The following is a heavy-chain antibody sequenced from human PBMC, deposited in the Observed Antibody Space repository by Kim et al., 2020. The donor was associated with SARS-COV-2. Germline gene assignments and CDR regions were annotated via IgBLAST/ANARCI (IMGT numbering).Heavy chain of an antibody. CDR3: ARNLRYFDWSTNNWFDP. CDR1: GDSISSSSYY. Sequence: SETLSLTCTVSGDSISSSSYYWGWIRQPPGKGLEWIGSIYYSGSTYYNPSLKSRVTISVDTSKNQFSLKLSSVTAADTAVYYCARNLRYFDWSTNNWFDP. J-gene: IGHJ5*02. CDR2: IYYSGST. V-gene: IGHV4-39*07. D-gene: IGHD3-9*01.